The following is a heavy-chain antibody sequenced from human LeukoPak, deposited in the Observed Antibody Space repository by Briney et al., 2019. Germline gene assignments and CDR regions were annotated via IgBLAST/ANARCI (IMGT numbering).Heavy chain of an antibody. J-gene: IGHJ4*02. CDR1: GGSISSSSYY. CDR2: IYYSGST. V-gene: IGHV4-39*01. CDR3: ARQTIYSSTPFDY. D-gene: IGHD6-13*01. Sequence: SETLSLTCTVSGGSISSSSYYWGWIRQPPGKGLEWIGSIYYSGSTYYNPSLKSRVTISVDTSKNQFSLKLSSVTAADTAVYYCARQTIYSSTPFDYWGQGTLVTVPS.